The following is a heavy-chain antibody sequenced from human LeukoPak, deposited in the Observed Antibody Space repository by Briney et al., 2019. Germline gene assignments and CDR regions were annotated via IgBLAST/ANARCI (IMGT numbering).Heavy chain of an antibody. D-gene: IGHD2-21*02. CDR3: ARVSYCGGDCSTGAFDI. CDR2: IIPIFGTA. V-gene: IGHV1-69*05. J-gene: IGHJ3*02. CDR1: GGTFSSYA. Sequence: SVKVSCKASGGTFSSYAISWVRQAPGQGLEWMGGIIPIFGTANYAQKFQGSVTITTDESTSTAYMELSSLRSEDTAVYYCARVSYCGGDCSTGAFDIWGQGAMVTVSS.